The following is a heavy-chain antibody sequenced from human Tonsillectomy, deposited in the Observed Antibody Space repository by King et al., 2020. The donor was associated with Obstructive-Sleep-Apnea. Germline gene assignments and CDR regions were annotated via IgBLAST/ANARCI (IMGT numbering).Heavy chain of an antibody. CDR3: ARVGDYGDYLDY. D-gene: IGHD4-17*01. V-gene: IGHV3-74*01. CDR1: GFTFSSYW. CDR2: INIDESHI. Sequence: VQLVESVGGLVQPGGSLRLSWSVSGFTFSSYWMHWVRQAPRKGVVWVSRINIDESHIRYAVSVKGRFTASRDNAKNTLFLQMNSLRAEDTAVYYCARVGDYGDYLDYWGQGTLVTVSS. J-gene: IGHJ4*02.